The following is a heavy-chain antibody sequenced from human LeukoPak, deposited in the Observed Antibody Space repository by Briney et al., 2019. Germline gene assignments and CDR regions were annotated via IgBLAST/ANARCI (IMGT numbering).Heavy chain of an antibody. J-gene: IGHJ5*02. Sequence: ASVKVSCKASGYTFTSYDINWVRQATGQGLEWMGWMNPNSGNTGYAQKFQGRVTMTRNTSISTAYMELSSLRSEDTAVYYCARDPLTRYDFWSGYSWFDPWGQGTLVTVSS. CDR2: MNPNSGNT. D-gene: IGHD3-3*01. CDR1: GYTFTSYD. V-gene: IGHV1-8*01. CDR3: ARDPLTRYDFWSGYSWFDP.